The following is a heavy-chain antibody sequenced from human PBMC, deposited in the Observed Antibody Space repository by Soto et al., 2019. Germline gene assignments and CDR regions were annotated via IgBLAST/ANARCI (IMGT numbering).Heavy chain of an antibody. Sequence: QVQLQESGPGLVKPSETLSLTCTVSGGSISSFYWSWIRQPPGKGLEWIGYIFYSGSTSYNPSLKGWVTISLDTPKNQFSLRLSSVTAADTAVYYCARHPLRGYTYGLHYWGQGALVTVSS. CDR2: IFYSGST. CDR1: GGSISSFY. J-gene: IGHJ4*02. D-gene: IGHD5-18*01. CDR3: ARHPLRGYTYGLHY. V-gene: IGHV4-59*13.